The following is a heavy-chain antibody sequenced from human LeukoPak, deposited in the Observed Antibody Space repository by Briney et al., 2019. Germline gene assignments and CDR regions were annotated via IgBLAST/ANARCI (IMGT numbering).Heavy chain of an antibody. J-gene: IGHJ6*03. CDR3: ARDPLSSYYYMDV. CDR2: IYYSGST. CDR1: GGSISNYY. Sequence: PSETLSLTCTVSGGSISNYYWNWIRQPPGKGLEWIGYIYYSGSTNYNPSLKSRVTMSVDTSKNQFSLKLTSVTAADTAVYYCARDPLSSYYYMDVWGKGTTVTVSS. V-gene: IGHV4-59*01.